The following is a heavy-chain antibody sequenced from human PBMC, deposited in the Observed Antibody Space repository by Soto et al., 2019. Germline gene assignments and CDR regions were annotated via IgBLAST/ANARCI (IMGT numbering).Heavy chain of an antibody. CDR2: VYYNGIT. Sequence: SETLSLTCTVSGGSINNHYWSWIRQPPGKGLEWLGYVYYNGITNYNPSLKSRVNISVDTSKNQLSLNLTSLTAADTAIYYYTRALDNYDYIWGSYRPDAFDIWGQGTMVTVSS. CDR3: TRALDNYDYIWGSYRPDAFDI. V-gene: IGHV4-59*11. CDR1: GGSINNHY. D-gene: IGHD3-16*02. J-gene: IGHJ3*02.